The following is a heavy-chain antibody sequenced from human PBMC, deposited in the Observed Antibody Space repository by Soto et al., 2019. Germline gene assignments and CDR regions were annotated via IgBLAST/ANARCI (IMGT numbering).Heavy chain of an antibody. J-gene: IGHJ6*03. V-gene: IGHV4-59*04. CDR3: ARHRRGETNYDILTGYYRDYYNYMDV. CDR1: GDAMTGAN. Sequence: SETLSLTCSVSGDAMTGANWGWFRQSPEKGLEWIGYIDYSGSTYYNPSLKSRITISVDTSKNQFSLKLSSVTAADTAVYYCARHRRGETNYDILTGYYRDYYNYMDVWGKGTTVTVSS. D-gene: IGHD3-9*01. CDR2: IDYSGST.